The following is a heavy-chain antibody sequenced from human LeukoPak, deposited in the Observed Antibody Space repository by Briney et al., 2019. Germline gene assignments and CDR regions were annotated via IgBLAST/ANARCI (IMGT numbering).Heavy chain of an antibody. CDR1: GFTFSSYA. D-gene: IGHD1-26*01. CDR3: ARDHRDSGSYYGEYYFDY. CDR2: ISYDGSNK. Sequence: GGSLRLSCAASGFTFSSYAMHWVRQAPGKGLEWVAVISYDGSNKYYADSVKGRFTISRDNSKNTLYLQMNSRRAEDTAVYYCARDHRDSGSYYGEYYFDYWGQGTLVTVSS. V-gene: IGHV3-30-3*01. J-gene: IGHJ4*02.